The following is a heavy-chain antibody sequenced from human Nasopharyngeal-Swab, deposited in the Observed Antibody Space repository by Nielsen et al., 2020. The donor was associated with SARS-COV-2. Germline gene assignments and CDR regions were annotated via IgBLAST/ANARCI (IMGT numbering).Heavy chain of an antibody. V-gene: IGHV3-21*01. CDR3: ARDFWSRYYDFWSGYYKGNYFDY. J-gene: IGHJ4*02. CDR2: ISSSSSYI. CDR1: GFTFSSYS. Sequence: GQSLTISCAASGFTFSSYSMNWVRQAPGKGLEWVSSISSSSSYIYYADSVKGRFTISRDNAKNSLYLQMNSLRAEDTAVYYCARDFWSRYYDFWSGYYKGNYFDYWGQGTLVTVSS. D-gene: IGHD3-3*01.